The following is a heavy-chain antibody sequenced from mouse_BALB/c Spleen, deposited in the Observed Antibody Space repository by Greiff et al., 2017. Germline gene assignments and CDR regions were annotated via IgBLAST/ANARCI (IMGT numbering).Heavy chain of an antibody. CDR1: GFTFSSYG. V-gene: IGHV5-6*01. CDR2: ISSGGSYT. Sequence: EVKLVESGGDLVKPGGSLKLSCAASGFTFSSYGMSWVRQTPDKRLEWVATISSGGSYTYYPDTVTGRFTISRDNAKNTLYLEMSSLRSEDTAMYYCARPREFSWFAYWGQGTLVTVSA. J-gene: IGHJ3*01. CDR3: ARPREFSWFAY.